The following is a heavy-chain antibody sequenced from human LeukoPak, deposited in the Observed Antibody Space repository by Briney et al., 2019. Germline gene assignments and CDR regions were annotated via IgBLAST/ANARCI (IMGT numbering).Heavy chain of an antibody. D-gene: IGHD3-10*01. Sequence: GGSLRLSCAASGFTFSSYWMSWVRQAPGKGLEWVANIKQDGSVKYYVDSVVGRFTISRDNTKTSLYLQMSSLRAEDTAVYYCARDATRVRGHDFWGQGTLVTVS. CDR2: IKQDGSVK. V-gene: IGHV3-7*01. CDR3: ARDATRVRGHDF. CDR1: GFTFSSYW. J-gene: IGHJ4*02.